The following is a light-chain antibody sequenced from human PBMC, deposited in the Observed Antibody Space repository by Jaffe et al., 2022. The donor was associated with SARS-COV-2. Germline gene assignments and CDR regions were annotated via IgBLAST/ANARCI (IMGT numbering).Light chain of an antibody. Sequence: SSELTQDPAVSVALGQTVKITCQGDSLRGYYASWYHQKPGQAPVIVIYGYNNRPSGIPDRFSGSRSGSTASLTITGAQAEDEADYYCFSRDSSGAYWVFGRGTKLTVL. CDR1: SLRGYY. CDR2: GYN. V-gene: IGLV3-19*01. CDR3: FSRDSSGAYWV. J-gene: IGLJ3*02.